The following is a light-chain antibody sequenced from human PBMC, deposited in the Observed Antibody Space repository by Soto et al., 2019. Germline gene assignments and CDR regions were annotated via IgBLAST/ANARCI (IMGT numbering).Light chain of an antibody. CDR3: MQALHTAT. CDR1: QSLLHSNGYNY. J-gene: IGKJ1*01. Sequence: DIVMTQSPLSLPVTPGEPASISCRSSQSLLHSNGYNYLDWYLQKPGQSPQLLIYLGSNRDSRVPERFSDSGTGTDFTLKISRVEAEDVGVYYCMQALHTATFGQGTKVEIK. V-gene: IGKV2-28*01. CDR2: LGS.